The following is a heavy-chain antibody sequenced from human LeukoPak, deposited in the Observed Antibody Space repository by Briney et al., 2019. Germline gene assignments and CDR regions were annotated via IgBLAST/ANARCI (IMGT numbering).Heavy chain of an antibody. CDR3: ASNVVMTEHTAFDI. J-gene: IGHJ3*02. D-gene: IGHD2-21*02. CDR1: GFTFSSYG. V-gene: IGHV3-48*03. Sequence: GGSLRLSCAAPGFTFSSYGMNWVRQAPGKGLEWVSYISSSGSTIYYADSVKGRFTISRDNAKNSLYLQMNSLRAEDTAVYYCASNVVMTEHTAFDIWGQGTMVTVSS. CDR2: ISSSGSTI.